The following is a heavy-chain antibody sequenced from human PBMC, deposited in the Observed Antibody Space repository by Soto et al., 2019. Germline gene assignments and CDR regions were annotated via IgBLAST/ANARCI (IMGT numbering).Heavy chain of an antibody. D-gene: IGHD3-22*01. CDR2: IYYSGST. CDR3: ARARYDSIGFNLDP. V-gene: IGHV4-39*06. Sequence: PSETLSLTCTVSGGSVSSSSCYWGWIRQPPGKGLEWIGSIYYSGSTYYNPSLKSRVTISVDTSKNQFAVRLSSVTAADTAVYYCARARYDSIGFNLDPWGLGTLVTVPQ. CDR1: GGSVSSSSCY. J-gene: IGHJ5*02.